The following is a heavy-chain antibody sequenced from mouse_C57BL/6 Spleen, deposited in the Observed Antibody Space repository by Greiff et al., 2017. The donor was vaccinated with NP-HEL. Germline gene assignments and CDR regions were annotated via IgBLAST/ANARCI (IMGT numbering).Heavy chain of an antibody. D-gene: IGHD2-5*01. J-gene: IGHJ4*01. CDR3: ARGTYYSNYDYAMDY. V-gene: IGHV1-69*01. CDR2: IDPSDSYT. Sequence: QVQLQQSGAELVMPGASVKLSCKASGYTFTSYWMHWVKQRPGQGLEWIGEIDPSDSYTNYNQKFKGKSTLTVDKSSSTAYMQLSSLTSEDSAVYYWARGTYYSNYDYAMDYWGQGTSVTVSS. CDR1: GYTFTSYW.